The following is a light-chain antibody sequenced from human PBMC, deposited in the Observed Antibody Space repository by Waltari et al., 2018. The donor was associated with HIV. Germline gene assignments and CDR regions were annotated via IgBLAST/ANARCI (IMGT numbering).Light chain of an antibody. CDR3: AAWDDRLNGVV. V-gene: IGLV1-44*01. Sequence: QFVLTQPPSASGTPGQRVTIPCSGGTSNIGTTTVEWYQQLPGTAPKLLIYSDNQRPSGVPDRFSGSKSGTSASLAISGLQSEDEADYSCAAWDDRLNGVVFGGGTRVTVL. CDR2: SDN. J-gene: IGLJ3*02. CDR1: TSNIGTTT.